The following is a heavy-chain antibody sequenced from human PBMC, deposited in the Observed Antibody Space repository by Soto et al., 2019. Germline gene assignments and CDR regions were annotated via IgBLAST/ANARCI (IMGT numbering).Heavy chain of an antibody. CDR3: ARHRTKQWLVTY. CDR2: IYYSGST. J-gene: IGHJ4*02. D-gene: IGHD6-19*01. V-gene: IGHV4-39*01. Sequence: ASETLSLTCTVSGGSISSSSYYWGWIRQPPGKGLEWIGSIYYSGSTYYNPSLKSRVTISVDTSKNQFPLKLSSVTAADTAVYYCARHRTKQWLVTYWGQGTLVTVSS. CDR1: GGSISSSSYY.